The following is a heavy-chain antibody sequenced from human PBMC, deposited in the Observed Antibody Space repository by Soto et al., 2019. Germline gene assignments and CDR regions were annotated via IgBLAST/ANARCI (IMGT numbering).Heavy chain of an antibody. CDR1: GGTFSSYA. CDR3: ATDRGITGTTDY. D-gene: IGHD1-7*01. CDR2: IIPIFGTA. V-gene: IGHV1-69*13. Sequence: SVKVSCKASGGTFSSYAISWVRQAPGQGLEWMGGIIPIFGTANYAQKFQGRVTITADESTSTAYMELSSLRSEDTAVYYCATDRGITGTTDYWGQGTLVTVSS. J-gene: IGHJ4*02.